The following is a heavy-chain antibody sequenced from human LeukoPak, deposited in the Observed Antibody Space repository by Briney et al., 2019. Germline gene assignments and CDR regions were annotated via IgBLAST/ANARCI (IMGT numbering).Heavy chain of an antibody. J-gene: IGHJ4*02. D-gene: IGHD2-2*01. CDR1: GYTFTSYG. V-gene: IGHV1-18*01. CDR2: ISAYNGNT. Sequence: ASVKVSCKPSGYTFTSYGISWVRQAPGQGLEWMGWISAYNGNTNYAQKLQGRVTMTTDTSTSTAYMELRSLRSDDTAVYYCAREATCSSTSCSVDYWGQGTLVTVSS. CDR3: AREATCSSTSCSVDY.